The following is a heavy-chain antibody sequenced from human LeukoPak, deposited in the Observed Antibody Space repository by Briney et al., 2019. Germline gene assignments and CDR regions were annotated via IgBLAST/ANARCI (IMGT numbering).Heavy chain of an antibody. CDR2: ISSSGSTI. V-gene: IGHV3-48*03. Sequence: GGSLRLSCAASGFTFSSYEMNWGRQAPGRGLELVSYISSSGSTIYYADSVKGRFTISRDNAKNTLYLQMNSLRAEDKAVYYCARGYDGFDYWGQGTLVTVSS. CDR3: ARGYDGFDY. D-gene: IGHD5-12*01. J-gene: IGHJ4*02. CDR1: GFTFSSYE.